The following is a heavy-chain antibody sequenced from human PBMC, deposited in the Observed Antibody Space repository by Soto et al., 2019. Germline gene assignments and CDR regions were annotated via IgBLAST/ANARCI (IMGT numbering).Heavy chain of an antibody. CDR3: ARAIGADFFDY. Sequence: RLSCTASGFTFSNYAMSWVRQAPGMGLEWVSTISDSGVNTFFGDSMKDRFTISRDNSKSTVYLQLNTVRAEDTAIYYCARAIGADFFDYWGQGTLVTVYS. D-gene: IGHD6-25*01. V-gene: IGHV3-23*01. CDR1: GFTFSNYA. J-gene: IGHJ4*02. CDR2: ISDSGVNT.